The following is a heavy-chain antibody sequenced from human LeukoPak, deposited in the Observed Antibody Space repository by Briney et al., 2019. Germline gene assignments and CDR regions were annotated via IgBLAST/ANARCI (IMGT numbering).Heavy chain of an antibody. CDR3: ARGQGIVVVPAANWFDP. CDR1: GGSFSGYY. CDR2: INHSGST. Sequence: PSETLFLTCAVYGGSFSGYYWSWIRQPPGKGLEWIGEINHSGSTNYNPSLKCRVTISVDTSKNQFSLKLSSVTAADTAVYYCARGQGIVVVPAANWFDPWGQGTLVTVSS. D-gene: IGHD2-2*01. J-gene: IGHJ5*02. V-gene: IGHV4-34*01.